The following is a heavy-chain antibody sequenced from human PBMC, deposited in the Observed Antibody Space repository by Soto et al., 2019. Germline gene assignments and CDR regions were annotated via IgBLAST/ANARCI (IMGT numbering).Heavy chain of an antibody. Sequence: ASVKVSCXASGYTFTGYYMHWVRQAPGQGLEWMGWINPNSGGTNYAQKFQGRVTMTRDTSISTAYMELSRLRSDDTAVYYCAREKYCSGGSCYSAFDIWGQGTMVTVSS. CDR3: AREKYCSGGSCYSAFDI. D-gene: IGHD2-15*01. CDR1: GYTFTGYY. V-gene: IGHV1-2*02. CDR2: INPNSGGT. J-gene: IGHJ3*02.